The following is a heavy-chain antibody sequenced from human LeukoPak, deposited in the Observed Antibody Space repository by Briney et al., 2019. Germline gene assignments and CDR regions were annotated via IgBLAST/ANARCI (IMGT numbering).Heavy chain of an antibody. J-gene: IGHJ6*01. CDR2: IIPIFGTE. CDR1: GGTFSRYA. D-gene: IGHD3-10*01. V-gene: IGHV1-69*06. CDR3: ASARMPSTIYYGSGSYYYYYGMDV. Sequence: ASVKVSCKASGGTFSRYAISWVRQAAGQGLEWMGGIIPIFGTENYAQKYKGRVTITAYKSTSTAYMELSSLRSEDTAVYYCASARMPSTIYYGSGSYYYYYGMDVWGNGTTVTVSS.